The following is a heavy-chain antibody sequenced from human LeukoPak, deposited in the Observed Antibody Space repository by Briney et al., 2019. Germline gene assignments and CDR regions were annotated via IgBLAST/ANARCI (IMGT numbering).Heavy chain of an antibody. CDR3: ARRSYYDSGGYYYDF. D-gene: IGHD3-22*01. J-gene: IGHJ4*02. CDR1: GYSFPDYW. CDR2: IYPDDSDT. V-gene: IGHV5-51*01. Sequence: GESLKISCKGSGYSFPDYWIGWVRQMPGKGLEWMGIIYPDDSDTRYSPSFQGQVTISADKSISTAHLQWSSLKASDTAMYYCARRSYYDSGGYYYDFWGQGTLVTVSS.